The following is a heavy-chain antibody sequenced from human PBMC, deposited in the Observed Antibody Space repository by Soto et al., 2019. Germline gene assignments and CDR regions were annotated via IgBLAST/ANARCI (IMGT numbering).Heavy chain of an antibody. CDR1: GFTFSSYA. J-gene: IGHJ4*02. D-gene: IGHD3-22*01. V-gene: IGHV3-23*01. CDR2: ISGSGGRT. Sequence: EVQLLESGGGLVQPGGSLRLSCAASGFTFSSYAMSCVRPAPGKGLEWVSAISGSGGRTYYADSVKGRFTISRDTSKNTLYLQMSSLRAEDTAVYYCAALIVVVMYPDYWGQGTLVTVSS. CDR3: AALIVVVMYPDY.